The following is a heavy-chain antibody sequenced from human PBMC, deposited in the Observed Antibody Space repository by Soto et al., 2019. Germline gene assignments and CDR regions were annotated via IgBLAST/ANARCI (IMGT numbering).Heavy chain of an antibody. J-gene: IGHJ5*02. V-gene: IGHV3-21*01. CDR3: ARSDCTRTSCYVVWFEP. CDR1: GFSFSNYG. D-gene: IGHD2-2*01. CDR2: ISSSSSYI. Sequence: EVQLVESGGGLVKPGGSLRLSCAASGFSFSNYGMNWVRQAPGKGLEWVSSISSSSSYISYADSVKGRFTISRDNAKNSVYLQMNSLRAEDTAVYYCARSDCTRTSCYVVWFEPWGQGNLVTVSS.